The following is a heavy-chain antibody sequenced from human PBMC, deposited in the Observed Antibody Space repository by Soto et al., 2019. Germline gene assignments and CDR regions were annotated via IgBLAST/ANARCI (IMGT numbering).Heavy chain of an antibody. CDR2: ISYDGSNK. J-gene: IGHJ6*02. D-gene: IGHD3-3*01. Sequence: GGSLRLSCAASGFTFSSYAMHWVRQAPGKGLEWVAVISYDGSNKYYADSVKGRFTISRDNSKNTLYLQMNSLRAEDTAVYYCARDHGVYDFWSGWRPYYYYYGMDVWGQGTTVTVSS. CDR3: ARDHGVYDFWSGWRPYYYYYGMDV. CDR1: GFTFSSYA. V-gene: IGHV3-30-3*01.